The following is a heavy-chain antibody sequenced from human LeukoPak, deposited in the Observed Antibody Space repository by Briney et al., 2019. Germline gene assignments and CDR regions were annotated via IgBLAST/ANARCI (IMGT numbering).Heavy chain of an antibody. J-gene: IGHJ6*02. Sequence: GGSLRLSCAASGFIFTNYFMNWARQAPGKGLEWVASINHNGNVNYYVDSVKGRFTISRDNAKNSLYLQMSNLRAEDTAVYFCARGGGLDVWGQGATVTVSS. CDR2: INHNGNVN. V-gene: IGHV3-7*03. D-gene: IGHD3-16*01. CDR1: GFIFTNYF. CDR3: ARGGGLDV.